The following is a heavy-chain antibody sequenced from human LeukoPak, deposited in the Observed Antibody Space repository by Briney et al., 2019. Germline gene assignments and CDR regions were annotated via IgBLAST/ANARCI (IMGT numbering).Heavy chain of an antibody. D-gene: IGHD2-8*01. Sequence: ASVKVSCKASGYTFTGYYMHWVRQAPGQGLEWMGRINPNSGGTNYAQKFQGRVTMTRDTSISTAYMELSRLRSDDTAVYYCAREYCTNGVCYDDAFDIWGQGTMVTVSP. CDR1: GYTFTGYY. V-gene: IGHV1-2*06. CDR2: INPNSGGT. J-gene: IGHJ3*02. CDR3: AREYCTNGVCYDDAFDI.